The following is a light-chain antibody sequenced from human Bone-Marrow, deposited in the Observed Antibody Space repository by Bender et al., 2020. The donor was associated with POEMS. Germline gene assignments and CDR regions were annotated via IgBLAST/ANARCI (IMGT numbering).Light chain of an antibody. J-gene: IGLJ3*02. CDR2: DDT. CDR1: NIISKN. Sequence: SYDLTQPPSVSVALGQTARITCGGHNIISKNVHWYQQRPGQAPVLVVYDDTDRPSGIPERFSGSNSGNSATLIISRVEAADEAVFYCQVWNATSDQPVFGGGTKLTVL. V-gene: IGLV3-21*02. CDR3: QVWNATSDQPV.